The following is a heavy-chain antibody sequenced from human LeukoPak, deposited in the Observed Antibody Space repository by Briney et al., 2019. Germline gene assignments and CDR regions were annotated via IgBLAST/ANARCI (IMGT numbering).Heavy chain of an antibody. CDR2: ISDRGDRT. V-gene: IGHV3-23*01. CDR3: AKDVRRVPASINDY. CDR1: GFTFSSFA. Sequence: GGSLRLSCAASGFTFSSFAMNWVRQAPGKGLEWVSGISDRGDRTYYVESVKGRFTISRDNSKNKLFLQMNSLRAEDTAVYYCAKDVRRVPASINDYWGQGTLVTVSS. D-gene: IGHD2-2*01. J-gene: IGHJ4*02.